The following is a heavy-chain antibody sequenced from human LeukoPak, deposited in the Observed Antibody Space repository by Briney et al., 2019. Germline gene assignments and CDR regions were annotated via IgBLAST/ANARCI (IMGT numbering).Heavy chain of an antibody. V-gene: IGHV3-11*01. CDR2: ISSSGSTI. CDR3: ARGTIPAAYYYYYMDV. Sequence: PGGSLRLSCAASGFTFSDYYMSWIRQAPGKGLEWVSYISSSGSTIYYADSVKGRFTISRDNAKNSLYLQMNSLRAEDTAVYYCARGTIPAAYYYYYMDVWGKGTTVTVSS. D-gene: IGHD2-2*01. J-gene: IGHJ6*03. CDR1: GFTFSDYY.